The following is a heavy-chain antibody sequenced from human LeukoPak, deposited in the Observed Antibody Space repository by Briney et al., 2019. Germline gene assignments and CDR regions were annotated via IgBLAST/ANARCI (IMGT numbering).Heavy chain of an antibody. CDR1: GGSFSGYY. J-gene: IGHJ5*01. CDR2: INHSGST. CDR3: ARLLHDWFDS. D-gene: IGHD4-11*01. Sequence: SETLSLTCAVYGGSFSGYYWSWIRQPPGKGLEWIWEINHSGSTNYNPSLKSRVTISIDTSKNQFSLKLTSVTAADTAVYYCARLLHDWFDSWGQGTLVTVSS. V-gene: IGHV4-34*01.